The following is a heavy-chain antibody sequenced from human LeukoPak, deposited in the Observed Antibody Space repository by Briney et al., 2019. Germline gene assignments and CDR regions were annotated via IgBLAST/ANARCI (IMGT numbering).Heavy chain of an antibody. CDR1: GYTFTGYY. J-gene: IGHJ3*02. V-gene: IGHV1-18*04. Sequence: ASVKVSCKASGYTFTGYYMHWVRQAPGQGLEWMGWISAYNGNTNYAQKLQGRVTMTTDTSTSTAYMELRSLRSDDTAVYYCARVICGGDCLDAFDIWGQGTMVTVSS. D-gene: IGHD2-21*02. CDR3: ARVICGGDCLDAFDI. CDR2: ISAYNGNT.